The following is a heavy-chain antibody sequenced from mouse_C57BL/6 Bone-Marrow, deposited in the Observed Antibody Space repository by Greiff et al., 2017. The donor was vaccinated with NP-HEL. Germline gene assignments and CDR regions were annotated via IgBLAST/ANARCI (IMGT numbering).Heavy chain of an antibody. D-gene: IGHD2-5*01. Sequence: EVKVVESGGGLVQPGGSLKLSCAASGFTFSDYYMYWVRQTPEKRLEWVAYISNGGGSTYYPDTVKGRFTISRDNAKNTLYLQMSRLKSEDTAMYYCARHDYSTLLFAYWGQGTLVTVSA. CDR2: ISNGGGST. V-gene: IGHV5-12*01. J-gene: IGHJ3*01. CDR1: GFTFSDYY. CDR3: ARHDYSTLLFAY.